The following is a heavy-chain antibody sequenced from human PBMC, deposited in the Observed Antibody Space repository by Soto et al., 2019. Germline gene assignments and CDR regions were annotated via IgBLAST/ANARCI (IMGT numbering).Heavy chain of an antibody. CDR1: GYTFTSYG. Sequence: QVQLVQSGAEVKKPGASVKVSCKASGYTFTSYGISWVRQAPGQGLEWMGWISAYNGNTNYAQKLQGRVTMTTDTSTSTAYMELRSLRSDDTAVYYCAGVKYGPPYYYYYGMDVWGQGTTVTVSS. D-gene: IGHD4-17*01. J-gene: IGHJ6*02. CDR2: ISAYNGNT. CDR3: AGVKYGPPYYYYYGMDV. V-gene: IGHV1-18*01.